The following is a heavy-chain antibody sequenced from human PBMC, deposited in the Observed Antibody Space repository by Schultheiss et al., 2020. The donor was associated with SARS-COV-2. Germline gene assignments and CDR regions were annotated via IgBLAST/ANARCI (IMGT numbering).Heavy chain of an antibody. CDR2: ISSSSSYI. D-gene: IGHD3-10*01. CDR3: AREGVDGSGSYYNQNNESYYYYGMDV. V-gene: IGHV3-21*01. J-gene: IGHJ6*02. CDR1: GFTFSSYS. Sequence: GESLKISCAASGFTFSSYSMNWVRQAPGKGLEWVSSISSSSSYIYYADSVKGRFTISRDNAKNSLYLQMNSQRAEDTAVYYCAREGVDGSGSYYNQNNESYYYYGMDVWGQGTTVTVSS.